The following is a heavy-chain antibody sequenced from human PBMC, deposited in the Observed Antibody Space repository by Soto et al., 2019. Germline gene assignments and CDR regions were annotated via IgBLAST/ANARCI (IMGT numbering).Heavy chain of an antibody. CDR2: ISYDGSNK. CDR3: AKSPKDRHYYYYGMDV. J-gene: IGHJ6*02. V-gene: IGHV3-30*18. CDR1: GFTFSSYG. Sequence: QVQLVESGGGVVQPGRSLRLSCAASGFTFSSYGMHWVRQAPGKGLEWVAVISYDGSNKYYADSVKGRFTISRDNSKNTLYLQMNSLRAEDTAVYYCAKSPKDRHYYYYGMDVWGQGTTVTVSS.